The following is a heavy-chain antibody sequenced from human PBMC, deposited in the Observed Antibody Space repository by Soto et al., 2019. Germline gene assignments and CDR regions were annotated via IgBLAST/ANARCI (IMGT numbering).Heavy chain of an antibody. D-gene: IGHD1-26*01. CDR3: ARVGGELLGFDDY. J-gene: IGHJ4*02. Sequence: EVQLVESGGGLVKPGGSLRLSCAASGFTFSSYSMNWVRQAPGKGLEWVSSISSSSSYIYYADSVKGRFTISRDNAKNALYRQRNGLRAEDRAVYYCARVGGELLGFDDYWGQGTLVTVSS. CDR1: GFTFSSYS. CDR2: ISSSSSYI. V-gene: IGHV3-21*01.